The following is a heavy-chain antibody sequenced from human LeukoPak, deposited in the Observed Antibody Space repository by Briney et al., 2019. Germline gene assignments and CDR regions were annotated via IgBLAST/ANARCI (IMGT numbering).Heavy chain of an antibody. CDR1: EYTFTGYY. V-gene: IGHV1-2*02. D-gene: IGHD1-7*01. CDR3: ARDCVTGTYAGIDY. Sequence: ASVKVSCKASEYTFTGYYMHWVRQAPGQGLEWMGWINPNSGGTNYAQKFQGRVTMTRDTSISTAYMELSRLRSDDTAVYYCARDCVTGTYAGIDYWGQGTLVTVSS. CDR2: INPNSGGT. J-gene: IGHJ4*02.